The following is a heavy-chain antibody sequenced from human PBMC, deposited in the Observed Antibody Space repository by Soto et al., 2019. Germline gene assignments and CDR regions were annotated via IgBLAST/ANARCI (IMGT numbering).Heavy chain of an antibody. CDR2: IYYSGST. J-gene: IGHJ5*02. Sequence: SETLSLTCPVSGGSIRTYYWSWIRQPPGKGLEYIGYIYYSGSTNYNPSLKSRVTISVDTSKKQFSLKLSSVTAADTAVYYCARSLYSGSYTNWFDPWGQGTLVTVS. CDR3: ARSLYSGSYTNWFDP. V-gene: IGHV4-59*01. D-gene: IGHD1-26*01. CDR1: GGSIRTYY.